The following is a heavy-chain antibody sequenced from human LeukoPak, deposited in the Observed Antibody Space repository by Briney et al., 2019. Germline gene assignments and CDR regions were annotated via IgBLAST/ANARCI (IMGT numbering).Heavy chain of an antibody. Sequence: PGGSLRLSCAASGFTVSSNYTSWVRQSPGKGLEWVSVIYSGGSTYYADSVKGRFTISRDNSKNTLYLQMTSLRAEDTAVYYCAKIRSEGSGQPLAFESWGQGTLVTVSS. D-gene: IGHD6-19*01. CDR1: GFTVSSNY. J-gene: IGHJ4*02. CDR2: IYSGGST. CDR3: AKIRSEGSGQPLAFES. V-gene: IGHV3-53*01.